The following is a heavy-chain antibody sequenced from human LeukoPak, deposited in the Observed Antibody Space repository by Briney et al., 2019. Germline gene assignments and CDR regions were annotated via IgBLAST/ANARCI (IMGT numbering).Heavy chain of an antibody. V-gene: IGHV4-34*01. CDR2: INHSGST. CDR1: GGSFSGYC. D-gene: IGHD2-15*01. J-gene: IGHJ5*02. CDR3: ARSRICSGGSCYPRRWFDP. Sequence: SETLSLTCAVYGGSFSGYCWSWIRQPPGKGLEWIGEINHSGSTNYNPSLKSRVTISVDTSKNQFSLKLSSVTAADTAVYYCARSRICSGGSCYPRRWFDPWGQGTLVTVSS.